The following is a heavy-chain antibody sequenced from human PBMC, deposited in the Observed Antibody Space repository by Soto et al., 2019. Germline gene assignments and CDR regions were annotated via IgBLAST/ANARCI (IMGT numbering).Heavy chain of an antibody. CDR2: IIPIFGTA. Sequence: QVQLVQSGAEVKKPGSSVKVSCKASGGTFSSYAISWVRQAPGQGREWMGGIIPIFGTANYAQKFQGRVTITADESTRTAYMELSSLGTEETAVYYCARAIVVVPAERSWYYYRMGVWGQGTTVTGSS. J-gene: IGHJ6*01. CDR3: ARAIVVVPAERSWYYYRMGV. CDR1: GGTFSSYA. V-gene: IGHV1-69*01. D-gene: IGHD2-2*01.